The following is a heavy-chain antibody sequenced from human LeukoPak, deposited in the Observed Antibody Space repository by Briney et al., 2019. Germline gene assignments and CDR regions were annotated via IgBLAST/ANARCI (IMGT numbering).Heavy chain of an antibody. D-gene: IGHD3-10*01. Sequence: SETLSLTXTVSGGSISSSSYYWGWIRQPPGKGLEWIGSIYYSGSTYYNPSLKSRVTISVDTSKNQFSLRLSSVTAADTAVYYCARPIWFGESYYFDYWGQGTLVTVSS. V-gene: IGHV4-39*01. CDR3: ARPIWFGESYYFDY. J-gene: IGHJ4*02. CDR1: GGSISSSSYY. CDR2: IYYSGST.